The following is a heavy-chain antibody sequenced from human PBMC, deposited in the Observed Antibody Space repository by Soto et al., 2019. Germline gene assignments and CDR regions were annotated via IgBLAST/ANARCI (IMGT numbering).Heavy chain of an antibody. V-gene: IGHV3-33*01. Sequence: HPGGSLRLSCAASGFTFSSYGMHWVRQAPGKGLEWVAVIWYDGSNKYYADSVKGRFTISRDNSKNTLYLQMNSLRAEDTAVYYCARERSERSYYYYGMDVWGQGTTVTVSS. CDR1: GFTFSSYG. J-gene: IGHJ6*02. D-gene: IGHD1-1*01. CDR2: IWYDGSNK. CDR3: ARERSERSYYYYGMDV.